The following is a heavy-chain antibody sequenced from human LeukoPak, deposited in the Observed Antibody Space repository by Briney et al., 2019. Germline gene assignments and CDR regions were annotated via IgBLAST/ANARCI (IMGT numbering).Heavy chain of an antibody. CDR3: ARPHCGGGSCYLDY. CDR2: IYSGGST. J-gene: IGHJ4*02. Sequence: GGSLRLSCAASGFTFSSYGMSWVRQAPGKGLESVSLIYSGGSTYYADSVKGRFTISRDNSKNTLYLQMNNLRVEDAAVYYCARPHCGGGSCYLDYWGQGTLVTVSP. D-gene: IGHD2-15*01. CDR1: GFTFSSYG. V-gene: IGHV3-53*01.